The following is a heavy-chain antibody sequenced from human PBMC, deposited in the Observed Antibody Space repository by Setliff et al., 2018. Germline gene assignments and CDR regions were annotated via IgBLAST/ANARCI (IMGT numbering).Heavy chain of an antibody. J-gene: IGHJ1*01. CDR3: ASLQAAQYFQY. Sequence: GESLKLSCVGSGYSFTSNWIAWVRQMPGKGLDWMGIIYPGDSETRYSPSFQGRVTISVDQSISTAYLQWGSLRASDSAIYYCASLQAAQYFQYWGQGTLVTVSS. CDR2: IYPGDSET. CDR1: GYSFTSNW. V-gene: IGHV5-51*01.